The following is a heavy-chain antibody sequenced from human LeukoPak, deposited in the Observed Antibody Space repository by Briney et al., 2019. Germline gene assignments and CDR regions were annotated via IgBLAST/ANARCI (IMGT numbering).Heavy chain of an antibody. V-gene: IGHV4-4*09. CDR2: IYTSGST. Sequence: SETLSLTCTVSGGSISSYYWSWVRQPPGKGLEWIGYIYTSGSTNYNPSLKSRVTISVDTSKNQFSLKLSSVTAADTAVYYCANCAIHSGSYYGLDYWGQGTLVTVSS. J-gene: IGHJ4*02. CDR3: ANCAIHSGSYYGLDY. D-gene: IGHD1-26*01. CDR1: GGSISSYY.